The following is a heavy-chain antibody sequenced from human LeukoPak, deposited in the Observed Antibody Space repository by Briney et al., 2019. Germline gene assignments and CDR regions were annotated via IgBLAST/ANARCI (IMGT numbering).Heavy chain of an antibody. CDR3: ARLQTSTDYYYMDV. J-gene: IGHJ6*03. Sequence: GESLKISCKASGYSFTIYWIGWVRQMPGKGLEWMGMIFPGDSDTRYSPSFQGQVTISADKSISTAYLQWSSLKASDTAMYYCARLQTSTDYYYMDVSGKGTTVTVSS. D-gene: IGHD1-26*01. V-gene: IGHV5-51*01. CDR1: GYSFTIYW. CDR2: IFPGDSDT.